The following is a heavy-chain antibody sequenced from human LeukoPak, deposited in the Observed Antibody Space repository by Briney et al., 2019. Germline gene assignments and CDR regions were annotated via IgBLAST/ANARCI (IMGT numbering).Heavy chain of an antibody. J-gene: IGHJ4*02. Sequence: ASVKVSCKACGYTFTGYYMHWVRQVPGQGLEWMGWINPNSGGTNYAQKFQGRVTMTRDTSISTAYMELSRLRSDDTAVYYCARGPDTRMMELRDYWGQGTLVTVSS. CDR1: GYTFTGYY. V-gene: IGHV1-2*02. CDR2: INPNSGGT. CDR3: ARGPDTRMMELRDY. D-gene: IGHD1-26*01.